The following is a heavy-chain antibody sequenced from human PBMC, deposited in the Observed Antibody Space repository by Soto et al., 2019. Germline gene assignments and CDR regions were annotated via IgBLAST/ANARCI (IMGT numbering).Heavy chain of an antibody. CDR2: ISYDGSNT. CDR3: AKEGGLSGSYYISSSYYFDY. D-gene: IGHD1-26*01. CDR1: GFTFSSYG. J-gene: IGHJ4*02. V-gene: IGHV3-30*18. Sequence: QVQLVESGGGVVQPGRSLRLSCVASGFTFSSYGMHWVRQAPGKGLEWVAIISYDGSNTYYADSVKGRFTISRDNYKNTLDLQMNSLRAEDPSVYYCAKEGGLSGSYYISSSYYFDYWGQGTLVTVSS.